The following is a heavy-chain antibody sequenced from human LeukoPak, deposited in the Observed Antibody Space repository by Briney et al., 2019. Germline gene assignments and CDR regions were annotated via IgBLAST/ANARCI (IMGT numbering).Heavy chain of an antibody. CDR2: ISFSGANT. Sequence: GGSLRLSCVASGFTFSNYGMSWVRQAPGKGLEWVSRISFSGANTYYADSVKGRFTISRDNSKNTLYLQMNSLRPEDTAVYFCAKDRVQIATYYFDIWGQGTLVTVSS. J-gene: IGHJ4*02. V-gene: IGHV3-23*01. CDR3: AKDRVQIATYYFDI. CDR1: GFTFSNYG. D-gene: IGHD2/OR15-2a*01.